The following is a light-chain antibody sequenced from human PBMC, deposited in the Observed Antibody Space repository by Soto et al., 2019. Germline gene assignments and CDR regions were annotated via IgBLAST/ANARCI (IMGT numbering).Light chain of an antibody. CDR1: QNVGLN. J-gene: IGKJ4*01. V-gene: IGKV3-11*01. CDR3: QERGRWPRAT. CDR2: TAS. Sequence: EMVLTQSPATLSLSPGESATLSCRASQNVGLNFAWYQQKSGQPPGLLIHTASSTATGIPARFSGSWSRTDFTLTISSLEPEDIAVYYCQERGRWPRATFGGGTKVEMK.